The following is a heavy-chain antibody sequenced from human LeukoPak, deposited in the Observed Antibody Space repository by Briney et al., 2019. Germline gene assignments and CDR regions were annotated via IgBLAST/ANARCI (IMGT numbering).Heavy chain of an antibody. CDR1: GFTFSSYG. V-gene: IGHV3-33*06. CDR3: AKDHRYYDSSAVADY. CDR2: IWYDGSNK. D-gene: IGHD3-22*01. Sequence: PGGSLRLSCAASGFTFSSYGMHWVRQAPGKGLEWVAVIWYDGSNKYYADSVKGRFTISRDNSKNTLYLQMNSLRAEDTAVYYCAKDHRYYDSSAVADYWGQGTLVTVSS. J-gene: IGHJ4*02.